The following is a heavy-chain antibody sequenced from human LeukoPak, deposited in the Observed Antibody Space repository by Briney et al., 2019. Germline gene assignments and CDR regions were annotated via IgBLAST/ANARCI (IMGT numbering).Heavy chain of an antibody. Sequence: GGSLRLSCAASGFTFSSHSMHWVRQAPGKGLEWVALISYDGSNKYYAESVKGRFTISRDNSKNTLYLQMNSLRAEDTAVYYCARDLRTWGQGTMVTVSS. J-gene: IGHJ3*01. CDR2: ISYDGSNK. D-gene: IGHD1-14*01. CDR1: GFTFSSHS. CDR3: ARDLRT. V-gene: IGHV3-30-3*01.